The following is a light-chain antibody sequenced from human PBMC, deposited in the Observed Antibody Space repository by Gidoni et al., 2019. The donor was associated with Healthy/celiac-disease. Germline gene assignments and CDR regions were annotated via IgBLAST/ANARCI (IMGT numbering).Light chain of an antibody. CDR2: EVS. V-gene: IGLV2-14*01. CDR3: SSYTSRSTWV. J-gene: IGLJ3*02. Sequence: QSALTQPASVSGFPGQSITISCTGTSSDAGCYNHVSWYQQHPGKSPKLIIYEVSNRPSGVSNRFSGSKSGNTASLTISGLQAEDEAEYYCSSYTSRSTWVFGGGTKLTVL. CDR1: SSDAGCYNH.